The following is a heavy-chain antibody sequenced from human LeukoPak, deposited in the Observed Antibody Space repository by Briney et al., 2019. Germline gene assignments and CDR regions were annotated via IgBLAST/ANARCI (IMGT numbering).Heavy chain of an antibody. CDR2: IIRGGST. CDR1: GGSFSGYY. V-gene: IGHV4-34*12. D-gene: IGHD2-15*01. Sequence: SETLSLTCAVYGGSFSGYYWTWIRQPPGKGLEWIGEIIRGGSTNYNPSLKSRVTISVDTSKNQFSLKLSPVTAADTAVYYCARDSNANCSGGSCYSEVGYYYYGMDVWGQGTTVTVSS. CDR3: ARDSNANCSGGSCYSEVGYYYYGMDV. J-gene: IGHJ6*02.